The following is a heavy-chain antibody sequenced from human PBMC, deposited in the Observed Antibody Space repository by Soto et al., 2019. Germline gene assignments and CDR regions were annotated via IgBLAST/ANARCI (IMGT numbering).Heavy chain of an antibody. D-gene: IGHD3-22*01. J-gene: IGHJ6*02. CDR2: INAGNGNT. CDR1: GYTFTSYA. CDR3: AKDFLWDSSGSLHYGMDV. V-gene: IGHV1-3*01. Sequence: ASVKVSCKASGYTFTSYAMHWVRQAPGQRLEWMGWINAGNGNTKYSQKFQGRVTITRDTSASTAYMELSSLRAEDTAFYYCAKDFLWDSSGSLHYGMDVWGQGTTVTVSS.